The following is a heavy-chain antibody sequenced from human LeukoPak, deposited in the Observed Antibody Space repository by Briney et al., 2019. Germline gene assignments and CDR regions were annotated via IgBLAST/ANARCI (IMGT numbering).Heavy chain of an antibody. CDR2: INHSGST. CDR1: GGAFSGYY. V-gene: IGHV4-34*01. D-gene: IGHD5-18*01. Sequence: PSEPLSLTCAVYGGAFSGYYWGWIRQPPGKGLGWIGEINHSGSTNYNPSLKSRVTMSVDTSKNQFSLKLSSVTAADTAVYYCARIEDVTRGYNHAYYFDYWGQGTLVTVSS. CDR3: ARIEDVTRGYNHAYYFDY. J-gene: IGHJ4*02.